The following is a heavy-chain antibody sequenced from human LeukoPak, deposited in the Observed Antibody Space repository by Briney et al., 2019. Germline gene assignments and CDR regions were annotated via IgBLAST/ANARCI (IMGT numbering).Heavy chain of an antibody. CDR3: ARVLYYYDSSGYEPLDY. V-gene: IGHV1-2*02. D-gene: IGHD3-22*01. CDR1: GYTFTGYY. Sequence: GASVKVSCKASGYTFTGYYMHWVRQAPGQGLEWMGWSNPNSGGTNYAQKFQGRVTMTSDTAISPAYTEVGMLRCDGTAVYYCARVLYYYDSSGYEPLDYWGQGTLVTASS. CDR2: SNPNSGGT. J-gene: IGHJ4*02.